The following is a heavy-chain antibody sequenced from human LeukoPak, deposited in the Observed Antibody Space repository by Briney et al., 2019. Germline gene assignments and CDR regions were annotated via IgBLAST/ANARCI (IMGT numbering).Heavy chain of an antibody. CDR3: TTGDPTPAARDY. D-gene: IGHD6-13*01. CDR2: ISGSGGST. Sequence: PGGSLRLSCTASGFTFGDYAMSWVRQAPGKGLEWVSAISGSGGSTYYADSVKGRFTISRDNSKNTLYLQMNSLKTEDTAVYYCTTGDPTPAARDYWGQGTLVTVSS. J-gene: IGHJ4*02. CDR1: GFTFGDYA. V-gene: IGHV3-23*01.